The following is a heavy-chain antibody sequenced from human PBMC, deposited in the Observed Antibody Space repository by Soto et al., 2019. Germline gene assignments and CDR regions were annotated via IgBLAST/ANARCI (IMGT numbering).Heavy chain of an antibody. V-gene: IGHV4-59*01. CDR2: IYYSGST. CDR3: ARVELGYCTNGVCYKPYFDY. D-gene: IGHD2-8*01. Sequence: SETLSLTCTVSGGSISSYDWSWIRQPPGKGLEWIGYIYYSGSTNYNPSLKSRVTISVDTSKNQFSLKLSSVTAADTAVYYCARVELGYCTNGVCYKPYFDYWGQGTLVTVSS. J-gene: IGHJ4*02. CDR1: GGSISSYD.